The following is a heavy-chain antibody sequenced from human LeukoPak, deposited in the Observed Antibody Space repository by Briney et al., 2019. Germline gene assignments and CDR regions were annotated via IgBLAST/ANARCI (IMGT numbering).Heavy chain of an antibody. Sequence: SETLSLTCAVYGGSFSGYYWSWIRKPPGKGLEWIGEINHSGSTNYNPSLKSRVTISVDTSKNQFSLKLSSVTAADTAVYYCARGCYDSFAVGMDVWGQGTTVTVSS. CDR3: ARGCYDSFAVGMDV. D-gene: IGHD3-3*01. CDR1: GGSFSGYY. V-gene: IGHV4-34*01. J-gene: IGHJ6*02. CDR2: INHSGST.